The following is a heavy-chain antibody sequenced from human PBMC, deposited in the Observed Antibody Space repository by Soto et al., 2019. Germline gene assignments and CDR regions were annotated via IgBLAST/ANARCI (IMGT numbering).Heavy chain of an antibody. CDR3: AKATRVIIAAAGIEYYYYGMDV. CDR2: ISGSGGST. CDR1: GFTFSSYA. Sequence: GGSLRLSCAASGFTFSSYAMSWVRQAPGKGLEWVSAISGSGGSTYYADSVKGRFTISRDNSKNTLYLQMNSLRAEDTAVYYCAKATRVIIAAAGIEYYYYGMDVWGQGTTVTVSS. J-gene: IGHJ6*02. D-gene: IGHD6-13*01. V-gene: IGHV3-23*01.